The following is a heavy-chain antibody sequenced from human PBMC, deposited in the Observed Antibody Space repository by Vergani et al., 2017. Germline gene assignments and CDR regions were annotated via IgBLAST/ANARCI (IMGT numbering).Heavy chain of an antibody. D-gene: IGHD3-22*01. Sequence: EVQLVESGGGLVQPGRSLRLSCAASGFTFDDYAMHWVRQAPGKGLEWVSGISGSGGSTYYADSVKGRFTISRDNSKNTLYLQMNSLRAEDTAVYYCAKSHARYYDSSGYQDWYFDLWGRGTLVTVSS. V-gene: IGHV3-23*04. CDR2: ISGSGGST. CDR1: GFTFDDYA. J-gene: IGHJ2*01. CDR3: AKSHARYYDSSGYQDWYFDL.